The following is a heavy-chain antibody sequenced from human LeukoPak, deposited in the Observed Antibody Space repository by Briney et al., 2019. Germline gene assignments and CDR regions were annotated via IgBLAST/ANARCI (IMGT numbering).Heavy chain of an antibody. D-gene: IGHD2-15*01. CDR3: AAGWVCSGGSCYYYFDY. V-gene: IGHV1-58*02. J-gene: IGHJ4*02. Sequence: GTSVKVSCKASGFTFTSSAMQWMRQARGQRLEWIGWIAVGSGNTNYVQKFQERVTITRDMSTSTAYMELSSLRSEDTAVYYCAAGWVCSGGSCYYYFDYWGQGTPVTVSS. CDR1: GFTFTSSA. CDR2: IAVGSGNT.